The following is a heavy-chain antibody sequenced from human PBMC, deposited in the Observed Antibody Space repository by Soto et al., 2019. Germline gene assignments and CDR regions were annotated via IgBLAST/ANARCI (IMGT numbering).Heavy chain of an antibody. CDR2: INAGNGNT. CDR1: GYTFTSYA. D-gene: IGHD6-13*01. J-gene: IGHJ4*02. V-gene: IGHV1-3*01. Sequence: ASVKVSCKASGYTFTSYAMHWVRQAPGQRLEWMGWINAGNGNTKYSQKFQGRVTITRATSASTAYMELSSLRSEDTAVYYCARGPHRYSSSCPDYWGQGTLVTVSS. CDR3: ARGPHRYSSSCPDY.